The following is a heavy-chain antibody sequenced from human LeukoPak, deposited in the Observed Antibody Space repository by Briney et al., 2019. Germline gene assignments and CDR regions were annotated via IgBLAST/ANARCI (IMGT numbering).Heavy chain of an antibody. V-gene: IGHV3-21*01. CDR2: ISSSSSYI. Sequence: GGSLRLSCAASGFTFSSYSMNWVRQAPGKGLEWVSSISSSSSYIYYADSVKGRFTISRDNAKNSLYQQMNSLRAEDTAVYYCARAPVAEDGMDVWGQGTTVTVSS. CDR1: GFTFSSYS. J-gene: IGHJ6*02. D-gene: IGHD6-19*01. CDR3: ARAPVAEDGMDV.